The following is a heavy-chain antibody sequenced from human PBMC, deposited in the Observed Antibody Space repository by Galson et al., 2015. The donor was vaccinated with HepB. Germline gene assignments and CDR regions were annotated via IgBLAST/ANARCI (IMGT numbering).Heavy chain of an antibody. J-gene: IGHJ4*02. CDR3: AREGDYDSSGYYEGVDY. CDR2: INAGNGNT. Sequence: SVKVSCKASGYTFTSYAMHWVRQASGQRLEWMGWINAGNGNTKYSQKFQGRVTITRDTSASTAYMELSSLRSEDTAVYYCAREGDYDSSGYYEGVDYWGQGTLVTVSS. V-gene: IGHV1-3*01. D-gene: IGHD3-22*01. CDR1: GYTFTSYA.